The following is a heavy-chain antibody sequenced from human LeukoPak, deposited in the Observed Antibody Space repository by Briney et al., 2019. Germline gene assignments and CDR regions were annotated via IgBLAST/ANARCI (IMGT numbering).Heavy chain of an antibody. CDR3: ARHAAHAPNWFDP. D-gene: IGHD6-6*01. Sequence: GESLKISCKGSGYSFTSYWIGWVRQMPGKGLEWMGIIYPGDSDTRYSPSFQGQVTISADKSISTAYLQWSSLKASDTAMHYCARHAAHAPNWFDPWGQGTLVTVSS. V-gene: IGHV5-51*01. CDR1: GYSFTSYW. CDR2: IYPGDSDT. J-gene: IGHJ5*02.